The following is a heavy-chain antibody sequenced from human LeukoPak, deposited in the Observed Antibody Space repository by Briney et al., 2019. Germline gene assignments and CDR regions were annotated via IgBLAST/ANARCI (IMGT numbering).Heavy chain of an antibody. CDR1: GFTFTSSA. CDR3: AADRYYDSSGYRVSSFDY. Sequence: SVKVSCKASGFTFTSSAMQWVRQARGQRLEWRGWIVVCSGNTNYAQKFQERVTITRDMSTSTAYMELSSLRSEDTAVYYCAADRYYDSSGYRVSSFDYWGQGTLVTVSS. V-gene: IGHV1-58*02. J-gene: IGHJ4*02. CDR2: IVVCSGNT. D-gene: IGHD3-22*01.